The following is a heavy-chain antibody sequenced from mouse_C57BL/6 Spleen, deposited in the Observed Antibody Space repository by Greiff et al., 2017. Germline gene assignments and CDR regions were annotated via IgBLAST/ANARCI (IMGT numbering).Heavy chain of an antibody. Sequence: QVQLKQSGAELARPGASVKLSCKASGYTFTSYGISWVKQRTGQGLEWIGEIYPRSGNTYYNEKFKGKATLTADKSSSTAYMELRSLTSEDSAVYFCAREDYGSLYAMDYWGQGTSVTVSS. D-gene: IGHD1-1*01. J-gene: IGHJ4*01. CDR1: GYTFTSYG. V-gene: IGHV1-81*01. CDR2: IYPRSGNT. CDR3: AREDYGSLYAMDY.